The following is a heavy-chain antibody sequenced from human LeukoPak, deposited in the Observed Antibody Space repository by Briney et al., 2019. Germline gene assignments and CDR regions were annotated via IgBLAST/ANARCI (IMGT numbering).Heavy chain of an antibody. D-gene: IGHD3-10*01. Sequence: ASVKVSCKASGYTFTSYGISWVRQAPGQGLEWMGWISAYNGNTNYAQKLQGRVTMTADTSTSTAYMELRSLRSDDTAVYYCARDREEYYGSGSSFDYWGQGTLVTVSS. CDR3: ARDREEYYGSGSSFDY. V-gene: IGHV1-18*01. CDR2: ISAYNGNT. J-gene: IGHJ4*02. CDR1: GYTFTSYG.